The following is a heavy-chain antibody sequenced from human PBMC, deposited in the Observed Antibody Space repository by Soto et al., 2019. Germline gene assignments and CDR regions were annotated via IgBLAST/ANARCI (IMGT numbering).Heavy chain of an antibody. J-gene: IGHJ4*02. D-gene: IGHD2-21*01. CDR1: GFTFSTYA. CDR2: ISYDGSNK. CDR3: AKGGLWPRAPLDF. Sequence: QVQLVESGGAVVQPGRSLRLSCAASGFTFSTYAMHWVRQAPGKGLEWVGDISYDGSNKYYAGSVKGRFTISRDNSKNTLYLQMNSLRAEDTAVYYCAKGGLWPRAPLDFWGQGSLVTVSS. V-gene: IGHV3-30-3*01.